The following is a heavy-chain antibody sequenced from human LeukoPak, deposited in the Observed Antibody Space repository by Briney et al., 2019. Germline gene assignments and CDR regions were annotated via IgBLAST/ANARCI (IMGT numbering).Heavy chain of an antibody. D-gene: IGHD2-2*01. J-gene: IGHJ6*03. Sequence: GGSLRLSCAASGFTVSSNYTSWVRQAPGKGLEWVSVIYSGGSTYYTDSVKGRFTISRDNSKNTLYLQMNSLRAEDTAVYYCAREGTNHQYQDMDVWGKGTTVTVSS. CDR1: GFTVSSNY. V-gene: IGHV3-66*02. CDR2: IYSGGST. CDR3: AREGTNHQYQDMDV.